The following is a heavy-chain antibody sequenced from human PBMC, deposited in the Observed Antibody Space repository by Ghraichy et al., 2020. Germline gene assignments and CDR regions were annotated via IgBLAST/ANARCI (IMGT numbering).Heavy chain of an antibody. CDR3: ASLITMVRGVIITYWFDP. Sequence: SETLSLTCAVYGGSFSGYYWSWIRQPPGKGLEWIGEINHSGSTNYNPSLKSRVTISVDTSKNQFSLKLSSVTAADTAVYYCASLITMVRGVIITYWFDPWGQGTLVTVSS. CDR1: GGSFSGYY. J-gene: IGHJ5*01. D-gene: IGHD3-10*01. V-gene: IGHV4-34*01. CDR2: INHSGST.